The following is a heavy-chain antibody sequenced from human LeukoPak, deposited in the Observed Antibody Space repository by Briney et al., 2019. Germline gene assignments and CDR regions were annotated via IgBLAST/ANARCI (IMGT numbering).Heavy chain of an antibody. CDR1: GGSFSGYY. D-gene: IGHD2-2*01. V-gene: IGHV4-34*01. Sequence: SETLSLTCAVYGGSFSGYYWSWIRQPPGKGLEWIGEINHSGSTNYNPSLKSRVSISVDTSKNQFTLKLSSVTAADTAVYYCARDRAYCSSSTCRQPFDYWGQGTLVTVPS. CDR2: INHSGST. J-gene: IGHJ4*02. CDR3: ARDRAYCSSSTCRQPFDY.